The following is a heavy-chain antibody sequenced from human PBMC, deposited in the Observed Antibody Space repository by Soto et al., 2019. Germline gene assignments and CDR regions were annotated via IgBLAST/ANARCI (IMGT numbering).Heavy chain of an antibody. J-gene: IGHJ6*02. D-gene: IGHD2-21*01. CDR3: ARCGSAHYGMDV. CDR2: IDPSDSYT. V-gene: IGHV5-10-1*01. CDR1: GYSFTSYW. Sequence: PGESLKISCKGSGYSFTSYWISWVRQMPGKGLEWMGRIDPSDSYTNYSPSFQGHVTISADKSISTAYLQWSSLKASDTAMYYRARCGSAHYGMDVWGQGTTVTVSS.